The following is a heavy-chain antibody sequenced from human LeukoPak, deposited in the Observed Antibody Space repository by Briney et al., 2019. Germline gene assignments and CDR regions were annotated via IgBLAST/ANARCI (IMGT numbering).Heavy chain of an antibody. Sequence: APVKVSCKASGYTFTSYDINWVRQATGQGLEWMGWMNPNSGNTGYAQKFQGRVTMTRNTSISTAYMELSSLRSEDTAVYYCARAEPYYDFWSGYYTDYYYYMDVWGKGTTVTVSS. CDR1: GYTFTSYD. CDR2: MNPNSGNT. D-gene: IGHD3-3*01. J-gene: IGHJ6*03. V-gene: IGHV1-8*01. CDR3: ARAEPYYDFWSGYYTDYYYYMDV.